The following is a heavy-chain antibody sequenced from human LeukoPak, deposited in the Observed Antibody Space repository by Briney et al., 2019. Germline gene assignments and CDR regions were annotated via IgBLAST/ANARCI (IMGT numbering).Heavy chain of an antibody. V-gene: IGHV4-39*01. Sequence: PSETLSLTCTVSGVSISSSNSYWGWIRQPPGKGLEWIGSIYYSGNTYYNASLKSRVTISVDTAKNQFSLKLTSVTAADTAVYYCARQTGSGLFTLPGGQGTLVTVSS. J-gene: IGHJ4*02. CDR1: GVSISSSNSY. CDR2: IYYSGNT. D-gene: IGHD3-10*01. CDR3: ARQTGSGLFTLP.